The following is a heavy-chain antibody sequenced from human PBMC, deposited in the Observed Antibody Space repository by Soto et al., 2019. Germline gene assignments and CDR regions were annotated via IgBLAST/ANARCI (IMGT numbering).Heavy chain of an antibody. CDR1: GYTFIAYY. CDR2: INPNNGDT. J-gene: IGHJ5*02. Sequence: ASVKVSCKASGYTFIAYYVHWVRQAPGQGREWMGGINPNNGDTDYAQKFQGSVTMTRDTSISTAYLELRSLISDDTAVYYCARGKDRVLPGPNWFDPVGQGTLVTVSS. V-gene: IGHV1-2*02. CDR3: ARGKDRVLPGPNWFDP. D-gene: IGHD2-8*02.